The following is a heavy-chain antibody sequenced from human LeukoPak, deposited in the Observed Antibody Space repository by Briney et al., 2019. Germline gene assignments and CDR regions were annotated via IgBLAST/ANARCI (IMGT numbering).Heavy chain of an antibody. D-gene: IGHD3-10*01. Sequence: PGGSLRPSCAASGFTFSSYAMHWVRQAPGKGLEWVAFIRYDGSNTYYADSVKGRFTISRDNSKNTLYLQMNSLRPEDTALYYCAKAAGDWYFDLWGRGTLVSVSS. V-gene: IGHV3-30*02. CDR3: AKAAGDWYFDL. CDR2: IRYDGSNT. CDR1: GFTFSSYA. J-gene: IGHJ2*01.